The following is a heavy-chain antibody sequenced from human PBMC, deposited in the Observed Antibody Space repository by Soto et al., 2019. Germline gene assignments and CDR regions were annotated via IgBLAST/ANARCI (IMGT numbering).Heavy chain of an antibody. CDR2: IDTYGTDT. V-gene: IGHV3-74*03. D-gene: IGHD1-7*01. J-gene: IGHJ4*02. CDR1: GFTFSSYW. CDR3: VRGLGNSDY. Sequence: GGSLRLSCAASGFTFSSYWMHWVRQAPGEGLVWISFIDTYGTDTKYADSVKGRFTTSRDNAKNTLYLLMNSLRAEDTAVYYCVRGLGNSDYWGQGTLVTVSP.